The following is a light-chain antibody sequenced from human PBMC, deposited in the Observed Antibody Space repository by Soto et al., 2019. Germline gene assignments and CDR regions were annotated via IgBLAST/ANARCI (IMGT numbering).Light chain of an antibody. CDR2: KAS. CDR3: QQYNTYPLT. CDR1: QRISTW. V-gene: IGKV1-5*03. Sequence: DIQMTQSPSTLSASVGDRVTITCRASQRISTWLAWYQQKPGKAPKLLIYKASSLEGGVPSRFSGSGSGTEFNITISTLQPDDFATYYCQQYNTYPLTFGGVTTVDIK. J-gene: IGKJ4*01.